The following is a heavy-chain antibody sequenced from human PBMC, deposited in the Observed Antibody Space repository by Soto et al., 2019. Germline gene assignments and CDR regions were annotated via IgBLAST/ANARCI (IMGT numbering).Heavy chain of an antibody. D-gene: IGHD6-13*01. CDR1: GYRFTSYY. CDR3: ARSRGAAAGINWFDP. CDR2: INPNSGIT. Sequence: ASVKVSCKASGYRFTSYYMHWVRQAPGQGLEWMGIINPNSGITNYAQNFQGRVTMTRDTSTSTVYMELSSLKSEDTAVYYCARSRGAAAGINWFDPWGQGTLVTDSS. J-gene: IGHJ5*02. V-gene: IGHV1-46*03.